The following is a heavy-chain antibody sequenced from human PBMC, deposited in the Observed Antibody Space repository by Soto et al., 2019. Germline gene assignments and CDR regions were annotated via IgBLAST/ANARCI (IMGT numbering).Heavy chain of an antibody. CDR2: IYWDDDK. CDR1: GFSLSTSGVG. V-gene: IGHV2-5*02. Sequence: QITLKESSPTLVKPTQTLTLTCTFSGFSLSTSGVGVGWIRQPPGKALEWLALIYWDDDKRYSPSLKSRLTITKDTSKNQVVLTMTNMDPVDTATYYCAHAYCTSTSCYPDYYYDMDVWGQGTTVTVSS. D-gene: IGHD2-2*01. J-gene: IGHJ6*02. CDR3: AHAYCTSTSCYPDYYYDMDV.